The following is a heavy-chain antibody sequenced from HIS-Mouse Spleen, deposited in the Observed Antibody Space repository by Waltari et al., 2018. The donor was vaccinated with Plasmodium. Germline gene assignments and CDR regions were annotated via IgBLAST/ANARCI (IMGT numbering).Heavy chain of an antibody. Sequence: EVQLVESGGGLVKPGGSLRLSCSASGFTFSNAWMSWVRPAPGKGLEWVGRIKRKTDGGTTDYAAPVKGRFTISRDDSKNTLDLQMNSLKTEDTAVYYCTTGLGAFDIWGQGTMVTVSS. CDR3: TTGLGAFDI. V-gene: IGHV3-15*01. CDR1: GFTFSNAW. CDR2: IKRKTDGGTT. J-gene: IGHJ3*02.